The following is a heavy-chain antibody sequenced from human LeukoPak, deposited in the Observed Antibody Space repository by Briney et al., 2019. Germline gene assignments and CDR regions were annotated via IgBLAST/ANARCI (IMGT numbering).Heavy chain of an antibody. CDR3: ARDKGGYYLSETDAFDI. J-gene: IGHJ3*02. D-gene: IGHD3-22*01. CDR1: GGSISSYY. CDR2: IYYSGST. V-gene: IGHV4-59*01. Sequence: SETLSLTCTVSGGSISSYYWSWIRQPPGKGLEWIGYIYYSGSTNYNPSLKSRVTISVDTSKNQFSLKLSSVTAADTAVYYCARDKGGYYLSETDAFDIWGQGTMVTVSS.